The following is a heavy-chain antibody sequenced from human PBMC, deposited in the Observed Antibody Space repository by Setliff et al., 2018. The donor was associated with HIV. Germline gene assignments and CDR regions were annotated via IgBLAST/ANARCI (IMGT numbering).Heavy chain of an antibody. Sequence: PSETLSLTCAVYGGSFSGYFWSWVRQSPGKGLEWIGEINHNRKTNYNPSLKSRVTISIDRSKNQFSLKLNSVIAADTAVYYCTRVRDHYDSGTYYRPLHFFDSWGQGTLVTVSS. D-gene: IGHD3-10*01. CDR2: INHNRKT. CDR1: GGSFSGYF. J-gene: IGHJ4*02. CDR3: TRVRDHYDSGTYYRPLHFFDS. V-gene: IGHV4-34*01.